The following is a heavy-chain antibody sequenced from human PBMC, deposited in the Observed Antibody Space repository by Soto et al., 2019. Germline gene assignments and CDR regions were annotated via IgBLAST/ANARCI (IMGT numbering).Heavy chain of an antibody. CDR3: AKDPAAAATGP. D-gene: IGHD6-13*01. Sequence: QVQLVESGGGVVQPGRSLRLSCAASGFTFSSYGMHWVRQAPGKGLEWVAVISYDGSNKYYADSVKGRFTISRDNSKNTLYLQMNSLRAEDTAVYYCAKDPAAAATGPWGQGTLVTVSS. J-gene: IGHJ5*02. CDR1: GFTFSSYG. CDR2: ISYDGSNK. V-gene: IGHV3-30*18.